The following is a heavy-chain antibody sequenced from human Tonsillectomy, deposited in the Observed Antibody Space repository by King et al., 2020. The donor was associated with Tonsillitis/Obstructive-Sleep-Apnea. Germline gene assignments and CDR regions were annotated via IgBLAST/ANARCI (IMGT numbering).Heavy chain of an antibody. CDR1: GYSFTSYW. J-gene: IGHJ6*02. D-gene: IGHD5-18*01. V-gene: IGHV5-10-1*03. CDR2: IDPSDSYT. Sequence: QLVQSGAEVKKPGESLRISCKGSGYSFTSYWISWVRQRPGKGLEWMGTIDPSDSYTNYSPSFRGHVTISVDKSISTAYLQWSSLKASDTAMYYCARHTGYSNGYRYGMDVWGQGTTVTVSS. CDR3: ARHTGYSNGYRYGMDV.